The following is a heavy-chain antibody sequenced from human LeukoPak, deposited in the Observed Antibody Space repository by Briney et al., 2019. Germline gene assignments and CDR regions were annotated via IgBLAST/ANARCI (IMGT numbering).Heavy chain of an antibody. V-gene: IGHV3-15*05. CDR1: GITFSNAR. J-gene: IGHJ4*02. D-gene: IGHD3-3*01. Sequence: GGSLRLSCVASGITFSNARPSWVRQSPGKGLEWLGRIKSKIDGATTDYIEPVKGRFTISRDDSRNTLYLQMNSLKIEDTALYYCTTGGGVLRFLGGQGTLVTVSS. CDR2: IKSKIDGATT. CDR3: TTGGGVLRFL.